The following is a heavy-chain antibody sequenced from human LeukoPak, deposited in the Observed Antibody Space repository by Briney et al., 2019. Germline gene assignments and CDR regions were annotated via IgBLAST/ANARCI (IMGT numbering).Heavy chain of an antibody. CDR1: GGSFSGYY. V-gene: IGHV4-34*01. Sequence: SETLSLTCAVHGGSFSGYYWSWIRQPPRKGLEWIGEINHSGSTNYNPSLKSRVTISVDTSKNQFSLKLSSVTAADTAVYYCARVPLRGPAVRNYWGQGTLVTVSS. D-gene: IGHD2-2*01. CDR3: ARVPLRGPAVRNY. CDR2: INHSGST. J-gene: IGHJ4*02.